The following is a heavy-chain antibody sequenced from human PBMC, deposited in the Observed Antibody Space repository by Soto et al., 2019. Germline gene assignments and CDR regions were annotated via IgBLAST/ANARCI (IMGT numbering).Heavy chain of an antibody. CDR1: GYTFTSYA. J-gene: IGHJ4*02. D-gene: IGHD4-4*01. CDR2: INAGNGNS. Sequence: EASVKVSCKASGYTFTSYAMHWVRQAPGQRLEWMGWINAGNGNSKYSQKFQGRVTITRDTSASTAYMELSSLRSEDTAVYYCARDGLRATIKFDYWGQGTLVTVSS. V-gene: IGHV1-3*01. CDR3: ARDGLRATIKFDY.